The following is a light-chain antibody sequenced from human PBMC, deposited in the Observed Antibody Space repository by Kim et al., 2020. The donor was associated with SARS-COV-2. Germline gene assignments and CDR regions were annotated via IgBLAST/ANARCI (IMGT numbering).Light chain of an antibody. Sequence: QSALTQPPSASGSPGQSVTISCTGTNSDIGTYNFVSWYQQVPGTAPKLIIYDVTDRPSGVPDRFSGSKSGNTASLTVSGLQAEDEADYYCGSYAGTNIYVFGTGTKVTVL. CDR2: DVT. V-gene: IGLV2-8*01. CDR1: NSDIGTYNF. CDR3: GSYAGTNIYV. J-gene: IGLJ1*01.